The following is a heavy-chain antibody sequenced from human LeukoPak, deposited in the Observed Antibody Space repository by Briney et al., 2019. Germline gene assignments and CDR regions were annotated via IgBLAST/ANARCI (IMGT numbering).Heavy chain of an antibody. CDR1: GFTFDDYG. V-gene: IGHV3-23*01. J-gene: IGHJ4*02. Sequence: GGSLRLSCAASGFTFDDYGMSWVRQAPGKGLEWVSGISGSGGSTYYADSVKGRFTISRDNSKNTLYLQMNSLGAEDTAVYYCAKTGGSGSYYYFDYWGQGTLVTVSS. CDR2: ISGSGGST. D-gene: IGHD3-10*01. CDR3: AKTGGSGSYYYFDY.